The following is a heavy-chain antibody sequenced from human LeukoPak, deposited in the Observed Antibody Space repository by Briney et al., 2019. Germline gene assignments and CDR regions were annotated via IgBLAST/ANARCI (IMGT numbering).Heavy chain of an antibody. J-gene: IGHJ6*03. CDR2: IYTSGST. CDR3: ARDTEYSSSSYYYYYYMDV. CDR1: GGSISSYY. V-gene: IGHV4-4*07. Sequence: SETLSLTCTVSGGSISSYYWSWMPQPAGKGLECIGRIYTSGSTNYNTSLKSRVTMSVDTSKNQFSLKLSSVTAADTAVYYCARDTEYSSSSYYYYYYMDVWGKGTTVTVSS. D-gene: IGHD6-6*01.